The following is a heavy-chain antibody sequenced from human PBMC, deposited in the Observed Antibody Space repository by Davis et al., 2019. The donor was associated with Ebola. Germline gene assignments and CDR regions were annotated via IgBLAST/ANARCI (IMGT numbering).Heavy chain of an antibody. V-gene: IGHV3-30-3*01. D-gene: IGHD2-2*01. J-gene: IGHJ5*02. Sequence: PGGSLRLSCAASGFTVSSNYMSWVRQAPGKGLEWVAVISYDGSNKYYADSVKGRFTISRDNSKNTLYLQMNSLRAEDTAVYYCAKSSTSTLNWFDPWGQGTLVTVSS. CDR1: GFTVSSNY. CDR3: AKSSTSTLNWFDP. CDR2: ISYDGSNK.